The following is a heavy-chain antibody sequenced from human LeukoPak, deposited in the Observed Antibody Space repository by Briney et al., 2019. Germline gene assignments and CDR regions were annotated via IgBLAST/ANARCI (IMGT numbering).Heavy chain of an antibody. J-gene: IGHJ3*02. D-gene: IGHD3-3*01. Sequence: GESLKISCKGSGYSFTSYWIGWVRQMPGKGLEWMGIIYPGDSDTRYSPSFQGQVTISADKSISTAYLQWSSLKASDTAMYYGARSYYDFWSGYSDAFDIWGQGTMVTVSS. V-gene: IGHV5-51*01. CDR3: ARSYYDFWSGYSDAFDI. CDR2: IYPGDSDT. CDR1: GYSFTSYW.